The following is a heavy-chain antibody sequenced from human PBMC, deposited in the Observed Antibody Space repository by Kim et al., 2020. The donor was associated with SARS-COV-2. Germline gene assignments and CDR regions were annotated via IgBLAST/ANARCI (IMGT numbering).Heavy chain of an antibody. CDR1: GFTLSSNA. Sequence: GGSLRLSCTVSGFTLSSNAMHWVRQAPGKGLAWVSRINGGGSSPIYADPVKGRFTISSDNSKNTLLLQMNSLRGDDTAVYYCAKDARSGAVLW. V-gene: IGHV3-74*01. J-gene: IGHJ2*01. CDR2: INGGGSSP. CDR3: AKDARSGAVL. D-gene: IGHD3-3*01.